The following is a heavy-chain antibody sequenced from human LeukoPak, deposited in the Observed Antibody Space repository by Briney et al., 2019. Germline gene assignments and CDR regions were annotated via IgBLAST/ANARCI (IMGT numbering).Heavy chain of an antibody. CDR1: GFTVSSNY. D-gene: IGHD6-13*01. CDR3: AREWGRPLAAARIDY. J-gene: IGHJ4*02. V-gene: IGHV3-66*01. CDR2: IYRGGAT. Sequence: GGSLRLSCAVSGFTVSSNYMSWVRQAPGKGLEWVSVIYRGGATYYADSVKDRFTISRDISKNTLFLQMNSLRAEDTAVYYCAREWGRPLAAARIDYWGQGTLVTVSS.